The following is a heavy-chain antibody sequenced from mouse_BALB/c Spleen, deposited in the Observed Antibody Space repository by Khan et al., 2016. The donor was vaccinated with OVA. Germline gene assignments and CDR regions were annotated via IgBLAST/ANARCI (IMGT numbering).Heavy chain of an antibody. D-gene: IGHD4-1*01. CDR2: INSGSSTI. CDR3: ASGNWAY. J-gene: IGHJ2*01. Sequence: EVKLEESGGGLVQPGGSRKLSCAASGFTFSSFGMHWVRQAPGKGLEWVAYINSGSSTIYYADPVKGRFTITRDNPKNTMFMQMTSLRSEDTAMYYSASGNWAYWGQGTTLTVSS. CDR1: GFTFSSFG. V-gene: IGHV5-17*02.